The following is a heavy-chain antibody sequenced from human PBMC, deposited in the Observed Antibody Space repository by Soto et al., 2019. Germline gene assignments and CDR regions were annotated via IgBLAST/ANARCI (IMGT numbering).Heavy chain of an antibody. J-gene: IGHJ5*02. V-gene: IGHV3-11*01. CDR2: ISSSGSTI. D-gene: IGHD2-21*02. CDR3: ARDVVVTGSWFDP. CDR1: GFTFSDYF. Sequence: QVQLVESGGGLVKPGGSLRLSCAASGFTFSDYFMSWIRQAPGKGLEWVSYISSSGSTIYYADSVKGRFTISRDNAKNSLYLRMTSMRAEDTAGYYCARDVVVTGSWFDPWGQGTLVTVSS.